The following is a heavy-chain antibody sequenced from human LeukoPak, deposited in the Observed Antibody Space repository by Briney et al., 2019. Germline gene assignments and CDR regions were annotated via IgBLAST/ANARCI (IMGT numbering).Heavy chain of an antibody. Sequence: PGGSLRLSCAASGFTFSSYWMSWVRQAPGKGLEWISYISSGTNTIYYADSVKGRFTISRDNAKNSLYLQMNSLRAEDTAVYYCATFPLHFDYWGQGTLVTVSS. CDR2: ISSGTNTI. CDR3: ATFPLHFDY. CDR1: GFTFSSYW. J-gene: IGHJ4*02. D-gene: IGHD3-16*01. V-gene: IGHV3-48*04.